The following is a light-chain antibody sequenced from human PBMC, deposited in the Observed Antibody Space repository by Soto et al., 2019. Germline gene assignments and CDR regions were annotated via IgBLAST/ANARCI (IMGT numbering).Light chain of an antibody. CDR3: QQLNSYPIT. CDR1: QSISSW. V-gene: IGKV1-5*01. CDR2: DAS. J-gene: IGKJ5*01. Sequence: DSQMKQSHSTLSTYLGYSFSIPGQASQSISSWLAWYQQKPGKAPKLLIYDASSLESGVPSRFSGSGSGTEFTLTISSLQPEDFATYYCQQLNSYPITFGQGTRLEIK.